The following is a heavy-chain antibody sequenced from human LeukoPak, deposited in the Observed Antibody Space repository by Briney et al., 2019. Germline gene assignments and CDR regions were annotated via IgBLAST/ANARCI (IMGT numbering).Heavy chain of an antibody. D-gene: IGHD6-19*01. Sequence: GESLKISYKGSGYRFTSYWIGWGRQMPGKGLEWMGIIYPGDSDTRYSPSFQGQVTISADKSISTAYLQWSSLKASDTAMYYCARHLYIAVAGHYYYYMDVWGKGTTVTVSS. CDR1: GYRFTSYW. CDR2: IYPGDSDT. V-gene: IGHV5-51*01. CDR3: ARHLYIAVAGHYYYYMDV. J-gene: IGHJ6*03.